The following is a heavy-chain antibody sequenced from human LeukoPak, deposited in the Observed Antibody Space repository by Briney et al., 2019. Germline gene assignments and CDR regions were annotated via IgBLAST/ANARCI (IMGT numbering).Heavy chain of an antibody. J-gene: IGHJ5*02. Sequence: ASVKVSCKASGYTFTSYYMHWVRQAPGQGLEWMGIINPSGGSTSYAQKFQGRVTITADKSTSTAYMELSSLRSEDTAVYYCAREEVAAGISWFDPWGQGTLVTVSS. D-gene: IGHD6-13*01. CDR2: INPSGGST. CDR1: GYTFTSYY. CDR3: AREEVAAGISWFDP. V-gene: IGHV1-46*01.